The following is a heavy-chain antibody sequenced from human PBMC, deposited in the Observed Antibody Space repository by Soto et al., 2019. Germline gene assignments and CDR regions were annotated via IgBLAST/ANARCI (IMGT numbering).Heavy chain of an antibody. CDR2: TYYRSRWYN. J-gene: IGHJ5*02. D-gene: IGHD3-10*01. V-gene: IGHV6-1*01. CDR1: GDSVSGNSAA. CDR3: ARGLYYYGSGMNWFDP. Sequence: SQTLSLTCAISGDSVSGNSAAWNWIRQSPSRGLEWLGRTYYRSRWYNDYAVSVKSRVTVTPDTSKNQFSLKLSSVTAADTAVYYCARGLYYYGSGMNWFDPWGQGTLVTVSS.